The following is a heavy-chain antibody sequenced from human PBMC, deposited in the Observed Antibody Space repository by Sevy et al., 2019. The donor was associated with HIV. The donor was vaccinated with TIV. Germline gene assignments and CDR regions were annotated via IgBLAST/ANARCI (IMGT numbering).Heavy chain of an antibody. J-gene: IGHJ4*02. Sequence: GGSLRLSCAASGFTFSSYSMNWVRQAPGKGLEWVSSISSSSSYIYYADSVKGRFTISRDNAKNSLYLQLNSLRAEDTAVYYCARPKYSSSSSEVDYWGQGTLVTVSS. V-gene: IGHV3-21*01. CDR2: ISSSSSYI. CDR1: GFTFSSYS. D-gene: IGHD6-6*01. CDR3: ARPKYSSSSSEVDY.